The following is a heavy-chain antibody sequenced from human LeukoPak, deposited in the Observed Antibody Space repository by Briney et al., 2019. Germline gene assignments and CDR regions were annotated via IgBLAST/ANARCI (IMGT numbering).Heavy chain of an antibody. J-gene: IGHJ4*02. CDR2: IYYSGST. CDR1: GGSISSSSYY. D-gene: IGHD3-3*01. Sequence: SETLSLTCTVSGGSISSSSYYWGWIRQPPGKGLEWIGSIYYSGSTYYNPSLKSRVTISVDTSKNQFSLKLSSVTAADTAVYYCARQRPAVNYDFWSGYYGGDFDYWGQGTLVTVSS. CDR3: ARQRPAVNYDFWSGYYGGDFDY. V-gene: IGHV4-39*01.